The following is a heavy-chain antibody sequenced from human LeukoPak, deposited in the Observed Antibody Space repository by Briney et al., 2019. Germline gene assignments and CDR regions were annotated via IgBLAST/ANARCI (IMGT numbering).Heavy chain of an antibody. J-gene: IGHJ4*02. CDR1: GGTFSSYA. Sequence: SVNVSCTASGGTFSSYAISWVRQAPGQGLEWMGGIIPIFGTANYAQKFQGRVTITADESTSTAYMELSSLRSEDTAVYYCARDHGVRSGSYLNWGQGTLVTVSS. CDR3: ARDHGVRSGSYLN. D-gene: IGHD1-26*01. V-gene: IGHV1-69*13. CDR2: IIPIFGTA.